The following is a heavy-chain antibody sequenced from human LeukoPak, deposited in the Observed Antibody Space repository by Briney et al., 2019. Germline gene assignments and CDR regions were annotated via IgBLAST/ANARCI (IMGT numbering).Heavy chain of an antibody. V-gene: IGHV4-59*12. D-gene: IGHD2-15*01. J-gene: IGHJ4*02. CDR1: GGSISSYY. Sequence: SETLSLTCTVSGGSISSYYWSWIRQPPGKGLEWTGYIYYSGSTNYNPSLKSRVTISVDTSKNQFSLKLSSVTAADTAVYYCARLNRVVVVAAPFDYWGQGTLVTVSS. CDR3: ARLNRVVVVAAPFDY. CDR2: IYYSGST.